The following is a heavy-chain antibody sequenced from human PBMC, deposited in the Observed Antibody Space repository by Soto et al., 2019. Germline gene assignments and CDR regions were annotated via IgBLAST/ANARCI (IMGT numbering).Heavy chain of an antibody. CDR2: TYYRSRWYN. J-gene: IGHJ6*03. CDR1: GDSVSSNSAA. D-gene: IGHD2-2*01. Sequence: SQTLSLTCAISGDSVSSNSAAWNWIRQSPSRGLEWLGRTYYRSRWYNDYAVSVKSRITVNPDTSKNQFSLHLNSVTPEDTAVYYCARDNGCSSTSCPGMVYYYYMDVWGKGTTVTVSS. CDR3: ARDNGCSSTSCPGMVYYYYMDV. V-gene: IGHV6-1*01.